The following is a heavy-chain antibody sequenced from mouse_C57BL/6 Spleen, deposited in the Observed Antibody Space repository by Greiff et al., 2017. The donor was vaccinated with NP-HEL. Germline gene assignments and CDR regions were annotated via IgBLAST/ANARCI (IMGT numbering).Heavy chain of an antibody. CDR3: ASSFYDGYLYYFDY. D-gene: IGHD2-3*01. Sequence: EVKLMESGGGLVQPGGSLSLSCAASGFTFTDYYMSWVRQPPGKALEWLGFIRNKANGYTTEYSASVKGRFTISRDNSQSILYLQMNALRAEDSATYYCASSFYDGYLYYFDYWGQGTTLTVSS. CDR2: IRNKANGYTT. CDR1: GFTFTDYY. J-gene: IGHJ2*01. V-gene: IGHV7-3*01.